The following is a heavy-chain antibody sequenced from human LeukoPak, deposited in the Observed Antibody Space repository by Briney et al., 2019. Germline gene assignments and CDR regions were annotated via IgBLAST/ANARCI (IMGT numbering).Heavy chain of an antibody. J-gene: IGHJ4*02. V-gene: IGHV3-23*01. D-gene: IGHD6-19*01. CDR1: GFTFSSYV. Sequence: SGGSLRLSCAASGFTFSSYVMSWVRQAPGKGLEWVSAVVGSGDSVYYADSVKGRFTISRDNSQNTLYLQMNSLRAEDTAVYYCAKPYKSGWYQCLDYWGQGTRVTVSS. CDR3: AKPYKSGWYQCLDY. CDR2: VVGSGDSV.